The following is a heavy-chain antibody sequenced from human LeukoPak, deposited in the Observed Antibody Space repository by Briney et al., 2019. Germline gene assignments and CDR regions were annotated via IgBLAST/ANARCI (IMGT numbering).Heavy chain of an antibody. D-gene: IGHD3-3*01. CDR1: GFTFSSYW. Sequence: PGGSLRLSCAASGFTFSSYWMSWGRQAPGKGLEWVANIKQEGSEKYYVDSVKGRFTISRDNAKNSLYLQMNSLRAEDTAVYYCGGSGYPYYYYYMDVWGKGTTVTVSS. CDR3: GGSGYPYYYYYMDV. CDR2: IKQEGSEK. V-gene: IGHV3-7*01. J-gene: IGHJ6*03.